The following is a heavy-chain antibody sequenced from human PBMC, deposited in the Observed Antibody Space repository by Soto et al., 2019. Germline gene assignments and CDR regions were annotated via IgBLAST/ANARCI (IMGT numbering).Heavy chain of an antibody. Sequence: EVQLLESGGGLVQPGGSLRLSCAASGFTFSSYAMSWVRQAPGKGLEWVSAISGSGGSTYYADSVKGRFTISRDNSKKTLYLQMNSLRAEDTAVYYCAKDRVVLMVYAAYYFDYWGQGTLVTVSS. V-gene: IGHV3-23*01. CDR3: AKDRVVLMVYAAYYFDY. CDR1: GFTFSSYA. D-gene: IGHD2-8*01. CDR2: ISGSGGST. J-gene: IGHJ4*02.